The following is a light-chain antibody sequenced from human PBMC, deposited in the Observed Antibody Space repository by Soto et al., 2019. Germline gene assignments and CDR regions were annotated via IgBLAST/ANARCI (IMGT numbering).Light chain of an antibody. Sequence: LTQPASVSGSPGQSITISCTGTSSDVGGYNYVSWYQQHPGKAPKLMIYDVSNRPSGVSNRFSGSKSGNTASLTISGLQAEDEADYYCSSYTSSSTSNYVFGAGTKVTVL. CDR2: DVS. CDR3: SSYTSSSTSNYV. CDR1: SSDVGGYNY. V-gene: IGLV2-14*01. J-gene: IGLJ1*01.